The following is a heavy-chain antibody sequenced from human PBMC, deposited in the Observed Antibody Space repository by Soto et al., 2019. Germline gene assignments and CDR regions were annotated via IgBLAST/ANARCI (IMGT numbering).Heavy chain of an antibody. CDR1: GFNFSNYA. D-gene: IGHD3-22*01. CDR3: AKESSGYYQSNFDY. Sequence: GGSLRLSCAASGFNFSNYAMHWVRQAPGKGLEWVAVISYDGSNKYHADSVKGRFTISRDNSKNTLYLQMNSLRAEDTAVYYCAKESSGYYQSNFDYWGQGTLVTVSS. J-gene: IGHJ4*02. V-gene: IGHV3-30-3*01. CDR2: ISYDGSNK.